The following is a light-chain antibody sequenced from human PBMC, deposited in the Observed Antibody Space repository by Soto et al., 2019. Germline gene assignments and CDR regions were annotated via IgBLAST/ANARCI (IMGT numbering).Light chain of an antibody. CDR2: GNN. J-gene: IGLJ2*01. CDR1: DSNIGTKG. V-gene: IGLV1-44*01. CDR3: AAWDGSLNAVL. Sequence: QSVLTQPPSASGTPGQRVTISCSGSDSNIGTKGVDWYQQFPGKAPKWVIFGNNQRPSRVPDRFSGSKSGTSASLAISGLQSEDEADYYCAAWDGSLNAVLFGGGTKVTVL.